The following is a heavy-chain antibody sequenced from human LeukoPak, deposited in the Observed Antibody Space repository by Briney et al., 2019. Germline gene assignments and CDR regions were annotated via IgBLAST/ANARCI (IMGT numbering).Heavy chain of an antibody. CDR1: GYTFTSYG. CDR3: ARSFGVVTLTSYYYYMDV. J-gene: IGHJ6*03. D-gene: IGHD3-3*01. V-gene: IGHV1-18*01. Sequence: ASVKVSCKASGYTFTSYGISWVRQAPGQGLEWMGWISAYNGNTNYAQKLQGRVTMTTDTSTSTAYMELRSLRSDDTAVYYCARSFGVVTLTSYYYYMDVWGKGTTVTVSS. CDR2: ISAYNGNT.